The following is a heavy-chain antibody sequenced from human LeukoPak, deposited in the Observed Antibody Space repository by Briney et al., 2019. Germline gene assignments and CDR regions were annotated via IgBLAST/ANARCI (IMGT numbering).Heavy chain of an antibody. V-gene: IGHV1-46*01. CDR2: INPRDGST. Sequence: ASMKVSCKASGYTFTTYGITWVRQAPGQGLEWIGMINPRDGSTRTLQRFQGRLTMTRDTSTSTLYMGLSSLRSEDTATYFCARGADQEFDFWGQGTLVTVSS. CDR1: GYTFTTYG. J-gene: IGHJ4*02. CDR3: ARGADQEFDF.